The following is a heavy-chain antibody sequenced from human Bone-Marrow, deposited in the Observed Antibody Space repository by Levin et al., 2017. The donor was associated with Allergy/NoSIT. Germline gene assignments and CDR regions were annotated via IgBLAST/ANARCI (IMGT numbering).Heavy chain of an antibody. V-gene: IGHV3-23*01. D-gene: IGHD3-22*01. Sequence: LSLTCAASGFTFSSSAMSWVRQAPGKGLEWVSAISGSGGSTYYADSVKGRFTISRDNSKNTLYLQMNSLRAEDTAVYYCATDPLGLYYDSSGYDRNWFDPWGQGTLVTVSS. CDR3: ATDPLGLYYDSSGYDRNWFDP. CDR1: GFTFSSSA. CDR2: ISGSGGST. J-gene: IGHJ5*02.